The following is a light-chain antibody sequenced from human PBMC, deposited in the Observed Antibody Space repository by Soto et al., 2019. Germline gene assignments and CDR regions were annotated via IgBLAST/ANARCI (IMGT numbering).Light chain of an antibody. CDR3: QQAHSFPYT. V-gene: IGKV1-12*01. Sequence: DIQMTQSLSSVSASVGDRVTITCRASQGIASWLAWYQQKPGNAPNLLIYSASGLQGGVPSRFSGSGSGTDFTLTISSLQPEDFATYYCQQAHSFPYTFGQGTKLEIK. CDR1: QGIASW. J-gene: IGKJ2*01. CDR2: SAS.